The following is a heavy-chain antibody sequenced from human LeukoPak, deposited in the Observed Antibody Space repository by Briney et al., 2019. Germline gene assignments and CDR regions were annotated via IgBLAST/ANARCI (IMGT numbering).Heavy chain of an antibody. D-gene: IGHD2-21*02. J-gene: IGHJ6*03. CDR3: ARDPGVVTAMRHYYYYMDV. CDR2: ISSSGSTI. Sequence: GGSLRLSCAASGFTFSSYEVNWVRQAPGKGLEWVSYISSSGSTIYYADSVKGRFTISRDNAKNSLYLQMNSLRAEDTAVYYCARDPGVVTAMRHYYYYMDVWGKGTTVTISS. CDR1: GFTFSSYE. V-gene: IGHV3-48*03.